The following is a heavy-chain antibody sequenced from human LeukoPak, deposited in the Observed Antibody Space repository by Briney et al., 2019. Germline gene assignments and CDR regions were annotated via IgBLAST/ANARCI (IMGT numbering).Heavy chain of an antibody. CDR1: GYSFTSYW. J-gene: IGHJ4*02. D-gene: IGHD6-19*01. CDR2: IYPGDSDT. V-gene: IGHV5-51*01. Sequence: GESLKISCKGSGYSFTSYWIGWVRQMPGKGLEWMGIIYPGDSDTRYSPSFQGQVTISADKSISTAYLQWSSLKASDTAMYYCARTSTEQWLVRYYFDYWGQGTLVTVSS. CDR3: ARTSTEQWLVRYYFDY.